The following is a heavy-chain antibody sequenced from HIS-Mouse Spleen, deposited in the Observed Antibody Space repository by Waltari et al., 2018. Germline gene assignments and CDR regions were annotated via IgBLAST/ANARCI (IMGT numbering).Heavy chain of an antibody. CDR3: AKGGYSSSWYPDY. J-gene: IGHJ4*02. CDR2: NNPDSGGT. V-gene: IGHV1-2*02. D-gene: IGHD6-13*01. Sequence: QVQLVQSGAEVKKPGASVKVSCKASGYTFTGYYMHWVRQAPGRGLEWMGGNNPDSGGTNYAQNVQGRVTMTRDTSISTAYMELSRLRSDDTAVYYCAKGGYSSSWYPDYWGQGTLVTVSS. CDR1: GYTFTGYY.